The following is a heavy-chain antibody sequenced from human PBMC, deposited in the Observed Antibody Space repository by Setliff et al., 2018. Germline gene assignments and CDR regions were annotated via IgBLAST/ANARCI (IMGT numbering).Heavy chain of an antibody. CDR1: GYTFTTHG. CDR3: ARDWFCSGGDCSDVFDF. D-gene: IGHD2-21*02. CDR2: ISTDDGDT. V-gene: IGHV1-18*01. J-gene: IGHJ3*01. Sequence: ASVKVSCKASGYTFTTHGISWVRQAPGQGLEWMGWISTDDGDTNCAQKFQGRVTLTTDTSTGTAYMELRSLTFDDTAVYYCARDWFCSGGDCSDVFDFWGQGTMVTVSS.